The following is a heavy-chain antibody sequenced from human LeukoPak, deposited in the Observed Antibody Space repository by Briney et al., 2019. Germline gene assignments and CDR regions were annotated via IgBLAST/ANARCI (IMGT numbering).Heavy chain of an antibody. Sequence: PSETLSLTCTVSGGSISSDDYYWSWIRQPPGKGLEWIGYIYYSAITYYNPSLKSRVTISVDTSTNQFSLTLSSVTAADTAVYYCAHSSGYYGWFDPWGQGTLVTVSS. CDR3: AHSSGYYGWFDP. J-gene: IGHJ5*02. V-gene: IGHV4-30-4*01. CDR1: GGSISSDDYY. CDR2: IYYSAIT. D-gene: IGHD3-22*01.